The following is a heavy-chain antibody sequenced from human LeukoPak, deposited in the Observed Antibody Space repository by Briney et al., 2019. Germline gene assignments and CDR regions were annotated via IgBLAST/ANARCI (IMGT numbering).Heavy chain of an antibody. V-gene: IGHV1-2*02. CDR2: INPNSGDT. J-gene: IGHJ4*02. D-gene: IGHD5-18*01. CDR3: AKDGGRGYNYGLYYFDY. CDR1: GFTFTGYY. Sequence: ASVKVSCKASGFTFTGYYMHWVRQAPGQGLEWMGWINPNSGDTNYAQKFQGRVTMTRDTSISTAYMELSRLRSDDTAAYYCAKDGGRGYNYGLYYFDYWGQGTLVTVSS.